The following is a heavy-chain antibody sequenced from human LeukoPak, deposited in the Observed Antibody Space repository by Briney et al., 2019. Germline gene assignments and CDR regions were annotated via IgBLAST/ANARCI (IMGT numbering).Heavy chain of an antibody. CDR2: ISYDGSNK. Sequence: PGRSLRLSCAVSGFTFGCYGMHWVRQAPGKGLEWVAVISYDGSNKNYADSVKGRFTISRDSSKNTLYLQMNSLRADDTAVYYCAKDLGVVVVTHWGQGTLVIVSS. CDR3: AKDLGVVVVTH. V-gene: IGHV3-30*18. CDR1: GFTFGCYG. D-gene: IGHD2-15*01. J-gene: IGHJ4*02.